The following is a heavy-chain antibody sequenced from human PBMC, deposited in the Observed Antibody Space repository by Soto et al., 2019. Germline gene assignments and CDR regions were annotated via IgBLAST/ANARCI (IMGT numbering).Heavy chain of an antibody. D-gene: IGHD3-10*01. J-gene: IGHJ4*02. V-gene: IGHV4-59*01. CDR2: IYYSGST. CDR3: ARDQNGSGNYYTRYFDY. Sequence: PSETLSLTCTVSGGSISSYYWSWIRQPPGKGLEWIGYIYYSGSTNYNPSLKSRDNISVDASKNQLSLKMSSMTAADTSVYYCARDQNGSGNYYTRYFDYWGQGTLVTVS. CDR1: GGSISSYY.